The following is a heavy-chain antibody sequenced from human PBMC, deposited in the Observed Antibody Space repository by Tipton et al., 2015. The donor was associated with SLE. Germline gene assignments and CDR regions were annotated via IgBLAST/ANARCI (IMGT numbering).Heavy chain of an antibody. CDR1: GFTVSSNY. CDR2: IYSGGST. J-gene: IGHJ4*02. CDR3: ARVQPPLIAALGTDY. D-gene: IGHD6-25*01. Sequence: QLVQSGGGLVQPGGSLRLSCAASGFTVSSNYMSWVRQAPGKGLEWVSVIYSGGSTYYADSVKGRFTISRDNSKNTLHLQMNSLRAEDTAVYYCARVQPPLIAALGTDYWGQGTLVTVSS. V-gene: IGHV3-53*04.